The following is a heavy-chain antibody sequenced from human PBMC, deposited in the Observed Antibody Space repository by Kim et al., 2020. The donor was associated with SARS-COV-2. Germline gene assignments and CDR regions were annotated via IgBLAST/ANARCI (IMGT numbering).Heavy chain of an antibody. J-gene: IGHJ4*02. V-gene: IGHV4-39*01. CDR1: GGSISSSSYY. Sequence: SETLSLTCTVSGGSISSSSYYWGWIRQPPGKGLEWIGSIYYSGSTYYNPSLKSRVTISVDTSKNQFSLKLSSVTAADTAVYYCARRLPWNSEYFDYWGQGTLVTVSS. D-gene: IGHD1-7*01. CDR2: IYYSGST. CDR3: ARRLPWNSEYFDY.